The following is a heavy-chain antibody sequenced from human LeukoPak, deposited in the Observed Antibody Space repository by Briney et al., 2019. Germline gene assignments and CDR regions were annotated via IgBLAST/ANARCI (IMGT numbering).Heavy chain of an antibody. D-gene: IGHD1-14*01. CDR1: GFTFSSYG. J-gene: IGHJ4*02. CDR2: IRYDGSNK. V-gene: IGHV3-30*02. Sequence: GGSLRLSCAASGFTFSSYGMHWVRQAPGKGLEWVAFIRYDGSNKYYADSVKGRFTISRDNSKNTLYLQMNSLRAEDTAVYYCARVIVGSWYFDYWGQGTLVTVSS. CDR3: ARVIVGSWYFDY.